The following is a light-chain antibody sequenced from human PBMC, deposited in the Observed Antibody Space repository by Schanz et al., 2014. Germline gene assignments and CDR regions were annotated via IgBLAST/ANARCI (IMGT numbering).Light chain of an antibody. CDR2: ATS. Sequence: IQLTQSPSSLSASVGDRVTLTCRASQDISSYLGWYQQKPGNAPKLLIYATSTLQTGVPSRFSGSGFGKYFTLTIRSQPPEDFATYYCQQRNTSPPTFGGGTKVE. CDR3: QQRNTSPPT. V-gene: IGKV1-9*01. J-gene: IGKJ4*01. CDR1: QDISSY.